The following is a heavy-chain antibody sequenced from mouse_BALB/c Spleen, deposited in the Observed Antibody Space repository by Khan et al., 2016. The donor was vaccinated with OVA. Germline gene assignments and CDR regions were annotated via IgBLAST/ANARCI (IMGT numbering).Heavy chain of an antibody. V-gene: IGHV4-1*02. D-gene: IGHD2-14*01. CDR1: GFAFSRYW. CDR3: ASPDRYDGRAGLAY. Sequence: EVQLQESGGGLVQPGGSLKLSCAASGFAFSRYWMSWVRQAPGKGLEWIGEINPDSSTINYTPSLKDKFIISRDNAKNTLYLQMSKVRSEDTALYYCASPDRYDGRAGLAYWGQGTLVTVSS. CDR2: INPDSSTI. J-gene: IGHJ3*01.